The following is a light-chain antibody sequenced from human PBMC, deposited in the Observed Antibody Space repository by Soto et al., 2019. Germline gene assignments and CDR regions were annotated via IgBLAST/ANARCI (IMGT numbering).Light chain of an antibody. V-gene: IGLV1-47*01. J-gene: IGLJ3*02. CDR2: RNN. CDR3: AVWDDSLSGWV. Sequence: LTQPPSASGTPGQRVTISCSGSSSNIGSNYVYWYQQLPGTAPKLIIYRNNQRPSGVPDRFSGSKSGTSASLAISGLRSEDEADYYCAVWDDSLSGWVFRGGTKLTVL. CDR1: SSNIGSNY.